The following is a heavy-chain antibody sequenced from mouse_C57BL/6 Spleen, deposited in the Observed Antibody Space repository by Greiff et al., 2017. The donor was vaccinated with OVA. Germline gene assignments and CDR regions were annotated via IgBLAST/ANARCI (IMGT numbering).Heavy chain of an antibody. J-gene: IGHJ4*01. V-gene: IGHV5-17*01. D-gene: IGHD1-1*01. CDR1: GFTFSDYG. CDR3: ARRPTVVNYAMDY. CDR2: ISSGSSTI. Sequence: EVQLVESGGGLVKPGGSLKLSCAASGFTFSDYGMHWVRQAPEKGLEWVAYISSGSSTIYYADTVKGRFTISRDNAKNTLFLQMTSLRSEDTAMYYCARRPTVVNYAMDYWGQGTSVTVSS.